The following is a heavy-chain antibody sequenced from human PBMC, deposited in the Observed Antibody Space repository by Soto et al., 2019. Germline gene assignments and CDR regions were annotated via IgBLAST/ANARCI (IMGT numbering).Heavy chain of an antibody. V-gene: IGHV3-72*01. CDR3: TVWGSGNDFGAA. Sequence: EVQLVESGGGLVQPGGSLRLSCAASGFTFSDHYMDWVRQAPGKGLEWVGRSKNKADSYTTEYAASVKGRFTISRDGSKNSSLLQMNSLKTEDTAVYYCTVWGSGNDFGAAWGQGILVTVSS. CDR1: GFTFSDHY. CDR2: SKNKADSYTT. D-gene: IGHD3-10*01. J-gene: IGHJ4*02.